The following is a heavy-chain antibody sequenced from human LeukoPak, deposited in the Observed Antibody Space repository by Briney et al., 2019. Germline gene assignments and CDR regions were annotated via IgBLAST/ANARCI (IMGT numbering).Heavy chain of an antibody. CDR1: GFTFSSYA. V-gene: IGHV3-23*01. CDR2: ISGSGGST. CDR3: AKDTYYYDSSGYYPFDY. D-gene: IGHD3-22*01. J-gene: IGHJ4*02. Sequence: PGASLRLSCAASGFTFSSYAMSWVRQAPGKGLEWVSAISGSGGSTYYADSVKGRFTISRDNSKNTLYLQMNSLRAEDTAVYYCAKDTYYYDSSGYYPFDYWGQGTLVTVPS.